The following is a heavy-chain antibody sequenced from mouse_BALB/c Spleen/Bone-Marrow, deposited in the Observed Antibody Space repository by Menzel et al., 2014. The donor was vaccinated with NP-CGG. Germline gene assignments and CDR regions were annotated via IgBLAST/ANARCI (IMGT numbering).Heavy chain of an antibody. J-gene: IGHJ3*01. CDR1: GYTFSSYV. CDR2: NDPVNDYS. D-gene: IGHD2-13*01. V-gene: IGHV1-14*01. CDR3: ARPFGDYFAY. Sequence: VQLQQSGPELVKPGASVKMSCKASGYTFSSYVLHWVKQKPGQGLEWIGYNDPVNDYSKYNEKFRGKATLTSDKSSSTAYMELSALTSEDSAVYHCARPFGDYFAYWGQGTLVTVSA.